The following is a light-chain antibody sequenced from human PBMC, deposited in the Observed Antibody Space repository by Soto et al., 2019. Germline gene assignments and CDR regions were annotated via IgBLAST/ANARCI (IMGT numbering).Light chain of an antibody. Sequence: EIVLTQSPGTLSLSPGEGATLSCRTSQRVSISYFAWYQQKPGQAPRLLIYSTSNRATGIPDRFTGSGSGTDFSLTISRLEPEYFAVYYCHQYGSSPFTCGGGTKVEIK. CDR1: QRVSISY. CDR2: STS. V-gene: IGKV3-20*01. J-gene: IGKJ4*01. CDR3: HQYGSSPFT.